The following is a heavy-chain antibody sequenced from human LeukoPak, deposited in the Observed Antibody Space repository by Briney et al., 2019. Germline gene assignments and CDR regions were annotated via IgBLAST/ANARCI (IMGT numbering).Heavy chain of an antibody. D-gene: IGHD3-9*01. V-gene: IGHV1-69*04. J-gene: IGHJ4*02. CDR1: GGTFSSYA. CDR3: ARVAEDYDILTGPFDY. CDR2: IIPILGIA. Sequence: ASVKVSCKASGGTFSSYAISWVRQAPGQGLERMGRIIPILGIANYAQKFQGRVTITADKSTSTAYMELSSLRSEDTAVYYCARVAEDYDILTGPFDYWGQGTLVTVSS.